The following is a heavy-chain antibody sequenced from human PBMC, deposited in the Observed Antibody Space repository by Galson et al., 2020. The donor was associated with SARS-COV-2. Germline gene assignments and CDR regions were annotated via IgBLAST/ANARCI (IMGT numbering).Heavy chain of an antibody. V-gene: IGHV1-46*03. CDR1: GYTLSSYY. D-gene: IGHD1-26*01. J-gene: IGHJ4*02. CDR3: ARGRVSGGY. CDR2: INPSGGSA. Sequence: GESLKISCKASGYTLSSYYMHWVRQAPGQGLEWMGLINPSGGSASYSHKLQGRITMTRDTSTSTVYMELNSLTSDDTAVYYCARGRVSGGYWGQGTLVIVSS.